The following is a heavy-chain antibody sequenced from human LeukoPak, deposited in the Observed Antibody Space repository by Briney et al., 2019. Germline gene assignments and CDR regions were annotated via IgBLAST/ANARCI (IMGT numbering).Heavy chain of an antibody. CDR2: MNPNSGRT. CDR3: TRETSSRYFDY. Sequence: ASVKVSCKASGYTLTSFDINWVRQATGQGLEWMGWMNPNSGRTGYAQNFQGRITITRNTSISTAYMELSSLRSEDTAVYYCTRETSSRYFDYWGQGTLVTVSS. J-gene: IGHJ4*02. V-gene: IGHV1-8*01. CDR1: GYTLTSFD.